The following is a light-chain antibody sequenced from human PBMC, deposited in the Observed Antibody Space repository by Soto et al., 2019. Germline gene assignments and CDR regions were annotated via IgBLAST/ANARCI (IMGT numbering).Light chain of an antibody. J-gene: IGKJ5*01. CDR3: QPFNSYPLT. CDR1: QGISRS. Sequence: DIQLTQSPSFLSASVGDRVTITCRASQGISRSLAWYQQKPREAPKLLIYTASTLQSGVPSRFSGSGSGTEFTLTISSLQPEDFGTYYCQPFNSYPLTFGQGTRLEIK. CDR2: TAS. V-gene: IGKV1-9*01.